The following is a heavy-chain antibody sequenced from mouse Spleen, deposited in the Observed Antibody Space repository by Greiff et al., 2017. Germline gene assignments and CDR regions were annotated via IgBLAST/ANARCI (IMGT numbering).Heavy chain of an antibody. CDR3: ARKDYGSSYMGYYFDY. J-gene: IGHJ2*01. Sequence: VQLQQSGPELVKPGASVKMSCKASGYTFTDYNMHWVKQSHGKSLEWIGYINPNNGGTSYNQKFKGKATLTVNKSSSTAYMELRSLTSEDSAVYYCARKDYGSSYMGYYFDYWGQGTTLTVSS. CDR1: GYTFTDYN. CDR2: INPNNGGT. D-gene: IGHD1-1*01. V-gene: IGHV1-22*01.